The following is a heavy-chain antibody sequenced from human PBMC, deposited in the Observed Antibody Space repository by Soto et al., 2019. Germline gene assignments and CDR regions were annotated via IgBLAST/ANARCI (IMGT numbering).Heavy chain of an antibody. CDR1: GGTFSSYA. Sequence: GASVKVSCKASGGTFSSYAISWVRQAPGQGLEWMGGIIPIFGTANYAQKFQGRVTITADESTSTAYMELSSLRSEDTAVYYCARKGIGDRGCYGMDVWGQGTTVTVSS. V-gene: IGHV1-69*13. CDR3: ARKGIGDRGCYGMDV. CDR2: IIPIFGTA. J-gene: IGHJ6*02. D-gene: IGHD3-10*01.